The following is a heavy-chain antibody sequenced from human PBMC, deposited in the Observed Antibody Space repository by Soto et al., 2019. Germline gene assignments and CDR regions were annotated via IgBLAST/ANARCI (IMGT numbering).Heavy chain of an antibody. J-gene: IGHJ3*02. V-gene: IGHV5-51*01. CDR2: IFPGDSDT. CDR3: AAGYTTGPDAFDI. D-gene: IGHD6-13*01. Sequence: GESLKISCKGSGYNFANYWIGWVRQMPGKGLEWMGMIFPGDSDTKNSPSLQGQITMSVDKSDSSAYPQWRSLKASDTAMYYCAAGYTTGPDAFDIWGQGTMVTVSS. CDR1: GYNFANYW.